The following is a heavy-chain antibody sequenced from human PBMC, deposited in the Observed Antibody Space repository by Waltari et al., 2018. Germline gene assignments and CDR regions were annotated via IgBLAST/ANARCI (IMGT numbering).Heavy chain of an antibody. CDR1: GGSISSGGYY. J-gene: IGHJ3*02. V-gene: IGHV4-31*03. Sequence: QVQLQESGPGLVKPSQTLSLTCTVSGGSISSGGYYWSWIRQHPGKGLEWIGYIYYSGSTYYNPSLKSRVTISVDTSKNQFSLKLSSVTAADTAVYYCATNLNYYDSSGYYRPNDAFDIWGQGTMVTVSS. CDR2: IYYSGST. CDR3: ATNLNYYDSSGYYRPNDAFDI. D-gene: IGHD3-22*01.